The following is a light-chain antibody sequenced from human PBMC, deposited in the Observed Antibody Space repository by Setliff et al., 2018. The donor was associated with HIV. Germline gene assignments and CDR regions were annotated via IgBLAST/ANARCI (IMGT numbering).Light chain of an antibody. CDR2: DVT. CDR1: NSDIGTYNY. Sequence: QSALTQPRSVSGSPGQSVTISCTGTNSDIGTYNYVSWYQQHPGKAPKLMIYDVTKRPSGVPDRFSGSKSVNTASPTISGLQTDDEADYYCCSYAGSSVSYVFGTGTKV. J-gene: IGLJ1*01. V-gene: IGLV2-11*01. CDR3: CSYAGSSVSYV.